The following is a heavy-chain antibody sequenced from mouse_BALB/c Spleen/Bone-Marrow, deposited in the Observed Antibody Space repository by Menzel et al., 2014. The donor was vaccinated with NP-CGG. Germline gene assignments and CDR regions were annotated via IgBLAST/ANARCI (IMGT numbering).Heavy chain of an antibody. CDR2: IRNKSNGYTT. CDR1: GFTFTDYY. J-gene: IGHJ4*01. CDR3: ARDYYGNIYAMDY. Sequence: EVKLVESGGGLVQPGGSLRLSCATSGFTFTDYYMSWVRQPPGKALEWLGSIRNKSNGYTTEYSASVKGRFTISRDNSQTILSIKITPLRAEKRAPYSCARDYYGNIYAMDYWGQGTPVTVSS. V-gene: IGHV7-3*02. D-gene: IGHD1-1*01.